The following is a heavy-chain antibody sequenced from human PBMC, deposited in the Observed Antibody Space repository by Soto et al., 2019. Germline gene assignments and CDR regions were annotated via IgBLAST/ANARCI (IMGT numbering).Heavy chain of an antibody. CDR3: ARDPSSGYYDGSYWYFDL. D-gene: IGHD3-22*01. V-gene: IGHV4-31*03. CDR1: GGSISSGGYY. CDR2: IYYSGST. Sequence: QVQLQESGPGLVKPSQTLSLTCTVSGGSISSGGYYWSWIRQHPGKGLEWIGYIYYSGSTYYNPSLKSRVTISVDTSKNQFSLKLSSVTAADTAVHYCARDPSSGYYDGSYWYFDLWGRGTLVTVSS. J-gene: IGHJ2*01.